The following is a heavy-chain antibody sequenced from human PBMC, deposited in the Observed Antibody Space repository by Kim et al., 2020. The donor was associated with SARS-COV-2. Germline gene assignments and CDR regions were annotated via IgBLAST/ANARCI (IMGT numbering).Heavy chain of an antibody. D-gene: IGHD1-26*01. CDR1: GFTFNIFA. Sequence: GGSLRLSCAASGFTFNIFAMHWVRQAPGKGLEWVSTIGGGVDIHYADSVKGRFTISRDDSNNMVFLQMSGLRAEDTAEYFCAKDAFDHNGIYDSFDLWGQGTTVTVSP. CDR2: IGGGVDI. J-gene: IGHJ3*01. CDR3: AKDAFDHNGIYDSFDL. V-gene: IGHV3-23*01.